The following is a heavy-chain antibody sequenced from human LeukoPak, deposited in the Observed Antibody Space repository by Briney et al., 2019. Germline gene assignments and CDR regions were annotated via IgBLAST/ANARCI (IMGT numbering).Heavy chain of an antibody. J-gene: IGHJ4*02. V-gene: IGHV3-23*01. D-gene: IGHD6-13*01. CDR2: ISGSGGST. Sequence: GGSLRLSCAASGFTFSSYAMSWVRQAPGKGLEWVSAISGSGGSTYYADSVKGRFTISRDNSKNTLYLQMNSLRAEDTAVYYCARDPHSSSWYDLGYWGQGTLVTVSS. CDR3: ARDPHSSSWYDLGY. CDR1: GFTFSSYA.